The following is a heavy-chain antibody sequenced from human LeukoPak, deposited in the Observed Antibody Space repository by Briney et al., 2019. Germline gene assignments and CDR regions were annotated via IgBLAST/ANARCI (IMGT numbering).Heavy chain of an antibody. CDR3: ARKMGTLGHAFDI. J-gene: IGHJ3*02. Sequence: GGSLRLSCAASGFTFSSYAMSWVRQAPGRGLEWVSAISGSGGSTYYADSVKGRFTISRDNSKNTLYLQMNSLRAEDTAVYYCARKMGTLGHAFDIWGQGTMVTVSS. V-gene: IGHV3-23*01. CDR2: ISGSGGST. CDR1: GFTFSSYA. D-gene: IGHD7-27*01.